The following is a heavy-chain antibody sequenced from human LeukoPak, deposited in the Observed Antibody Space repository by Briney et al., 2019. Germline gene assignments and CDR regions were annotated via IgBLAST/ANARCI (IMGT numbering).Heavy chain of an antibody. Sequence: PGRSLRLSCAASGFTFSSYAMHWVRQAPGKGLEWVAVISYDGSNKYYADSVKGRFTISRDNSKNTLYQQMNSLRAEDTAVYYCARVVLIAAAGMIFDYWGQGTLVTVSS. CDR2: ISYDGSNK. V-gene: IGHV3-30*04. D-gene: IGHD6-13*01. CDR1: GFTFSSYA. CDR3: ARVVLIAAAGMIFDY. J-gene: IGHJ4*02.